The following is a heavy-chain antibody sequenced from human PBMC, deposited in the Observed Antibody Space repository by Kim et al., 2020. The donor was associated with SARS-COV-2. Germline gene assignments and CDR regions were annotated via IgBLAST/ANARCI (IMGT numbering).Heavy chain of an antibody. CDR2: INAGNGNT. D-gene: IGHD2-2*02. J-gene: IGHJ5*02. V-gene: IGHV1-3*01. CDR3: ARDSAYCSNTSCYSYDWFDP. CDR1: GYTFTSYA. Sequence: ASVKVSCKASGYTFTSYAMHWVRQAPGQRLEWMGWINAGNGNTKYSQKFQGRVTITRDTSASTAYMELSSLRSEDTAVYYCARDSAYCSNTSCYSYDWFDPWGQGTLVTVSS.